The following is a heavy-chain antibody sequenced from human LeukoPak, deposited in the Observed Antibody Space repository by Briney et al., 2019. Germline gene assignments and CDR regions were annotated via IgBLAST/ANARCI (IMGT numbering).Heavy chain of an antibody. D-gene: IGHD3-16*01. CDR1: GFAFSAYW. V-gene: IGHV3-74*01. Sequence: PGGSLRLSCAASGFAFSAYWMHWVRQAPGKGLEWVSRINEDATTITYADSVKGRFIISRDNSKKALYLQMNNLSAEDTAVFYCVRDLILVWTPGDDFDFWGQGTLVIVSS. J-gene: IGHJ4*02. CDR2: INEDATTI. CDR3: VRDLILVWTPGDDFDF.